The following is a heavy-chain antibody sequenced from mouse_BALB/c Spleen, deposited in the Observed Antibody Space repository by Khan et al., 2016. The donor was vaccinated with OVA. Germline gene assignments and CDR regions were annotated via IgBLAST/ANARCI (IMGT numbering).Heavy chain of an antibody. CDR3: GRSGGNFHWYFDV. V-gene: IGHV5-17*02. CDR1: GFTFSSFG. CDR2: ISSGSSTI. D-gene: IGHD2-1*01. J-gene: IGHJ1*01. Sequence: EVELVESGGGLVQPGGSRKLSCVVSGFTFSSFGMHWVRQAPKKGLEWVAYISSGSSTIYYVDTVKGRFTISRDNPKNTLFLQMTSLRSEDTAMYYCGRSGGNFHWYFDVWGAGTSVTVSS.